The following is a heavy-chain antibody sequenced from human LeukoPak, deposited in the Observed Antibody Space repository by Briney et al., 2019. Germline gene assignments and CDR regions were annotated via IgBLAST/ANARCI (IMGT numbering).Heavy chain of an antibody. D-gene: IGHD3-10*01. Sequence: SETLSLTCTVSGYSISSGYYWGWIRQPPGKGLEWIGSIYHSGSTYYNPSLKSRVTISVDTSKNQFSLKLSSVTAADTAVYYCARNGAGYYFDYWGQGTLVTVSS. V-gene: IGHV4-38-2*02. CDR3: ARNGAGYYFDY. J-gene: IGHJ4*02. CDR1: GYSISSGYY. CDR2: IYHSGST.